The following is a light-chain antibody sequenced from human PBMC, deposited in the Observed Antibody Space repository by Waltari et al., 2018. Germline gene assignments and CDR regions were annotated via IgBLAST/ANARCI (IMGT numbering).Light chain of an antibody. CDR3: SSYAGSNTLV. Sequence: QSALTQPPSASGSPGQSVTISCSGTNSDIGTYNYVSWFQQHPGRAPKLLSYEVNKRPSGVLYRFSGSKSDNRASLTVSGLQADDEAVYPCSSYAGSNTLVFGGGTRLTVL. V-gene: IGLV2-8*01. CDR2: EVN. J-gene: IGLJ2*01. CDR1: NSDIGTYNY.